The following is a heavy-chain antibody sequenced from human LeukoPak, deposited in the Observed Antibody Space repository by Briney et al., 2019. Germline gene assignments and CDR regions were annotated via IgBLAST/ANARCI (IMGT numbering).Heavy chain of an antibody. V-gene: IGHV4-34*01. D-gene: IGHD6-19*01. CDR2: IYPSGTA. CDR1: GGSFSGYY. CDR3: ARNHGWYYFDY. J-gene: IGHJ4*02. Sequence: SETLSLTCAVYGGSFSGYYWSWIRQPPGKGLEWIGEIYPSGTANYNPSLKSRVTISLDKSKNQFSLNLTSVTAADTAVYYCARNHGWYYFDYWGQGTLVTVSS.